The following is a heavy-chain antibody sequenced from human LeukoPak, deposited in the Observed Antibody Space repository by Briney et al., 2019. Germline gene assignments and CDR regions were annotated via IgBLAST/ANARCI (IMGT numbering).Heavy chain of an antibody. J-gene: IGHJ4*02. D-gene: IGHD3-10*01. V-gene: IGHV3-23*01. CDR3: AKDGESPADNFDY. Sequence: GGSLRLSCAASGLSFSIYVMSWVRQAPGKGLEWVSTISGSGGSTYYADSVKGRFTISRDNSKNTLYLQMNSLRAEDTAVYYCAKDGESPADNFDYWGQGTLVTVSS. CDR2: ISGSGGST. CDR1: GLSFSIYV.